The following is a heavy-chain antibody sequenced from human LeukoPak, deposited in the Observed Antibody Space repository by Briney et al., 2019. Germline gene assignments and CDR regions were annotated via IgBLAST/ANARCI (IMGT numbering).Heavy chain of an antibody. CDR3: ARDNAEWELSAFDT. D-gene: IGHD1-26*01. CDR1: GFTFSSYA. CDR2: ISSNGGST. V-gene: IGHV3-64*01. J-gene: IGHJ3*02. Sequence: GGSLRLSYAASGFTFSSYAMHWVRQAPGKGLEYVAAISSNGGSTYYANSVKGRFTISRDNSKNTLYLQMGSLRAEDMAVYYCARDNAEWELSAFDTWGQGTMVTVSS.